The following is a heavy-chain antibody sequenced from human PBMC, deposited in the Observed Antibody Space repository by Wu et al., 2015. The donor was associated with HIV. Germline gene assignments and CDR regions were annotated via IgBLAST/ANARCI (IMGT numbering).Heavy chain of an antibody. Sequence: QVQLVQSGAEVKKPGSSVKVSCKASGDTFNNYGVNWVRQAHGEGLQWMGRITPLSGRRNYAQKFQGRVTMTEDTSTDTAYMKLSSLRSEDTAVYYCATDEFGVLRGPFDYWGQGTPVTVSS. CDR1: GDTFNNYG. D-gene: IGHD3-3*01. CDR2: ITPLSGRR. CDR3: ATDEFGVLRGPFDY. J-gene: IGHJ4*02. V-gene: IGHV1-69*04.